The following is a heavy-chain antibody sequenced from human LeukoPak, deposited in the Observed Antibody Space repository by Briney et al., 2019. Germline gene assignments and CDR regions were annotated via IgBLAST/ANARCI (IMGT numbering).Heavy chain of an antibody. Sequence: SETLSLTCTVSGYSISSGYYWGWIRQPPGKGLEWIGSIYHSGSTYYNPSLKSRVTISVDTSKNQFSLKLSSVTAADTAVYYCARLRGRIAARRDYWGQGTLVTVSS. CDR3: ARLRGRIAARRDY. J-gene: IGHJ4*02. V-gene: IGHV4-38-2*02. D-gene: IGHD6-6*01. CDR1: GYSISSGYY. CDR2: IYHSGST.